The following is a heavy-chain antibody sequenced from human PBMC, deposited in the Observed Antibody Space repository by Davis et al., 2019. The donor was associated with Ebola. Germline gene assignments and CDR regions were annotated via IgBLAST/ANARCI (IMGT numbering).Heavy chain of an antibody. CDR1: GFTFSDHY. CDR2: TRNIANSYTT. Sequence: GESLKISCAASGFTFSDHYMDWVRQAPGKGLEWVGRTRNIANSYTTEYAASVKGRFTISRDDSKNSLYLQMNSLKTEDTAVYYCARVGRGSGYYYENDYWGQGTLVTVSS. CDR3: ARVGRGSGYYYENDY. J-gene: IGHJ4*02. D-gene: IGHD3-22*01. V-gene: IGHV3-72*01.